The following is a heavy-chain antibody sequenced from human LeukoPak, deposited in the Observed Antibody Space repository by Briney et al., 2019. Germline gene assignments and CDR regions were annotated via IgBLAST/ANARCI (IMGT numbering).Heavy chain of an antibody. V-gene: IGHV3-23*01. Sequence: GGSLRLSCAASGFTVSSYAMTWVRQAPGKGLEWVSAIGYSAGDTYYADSVKGRFTIPRDNSMNTLYLQMSSLRADDTAPYYCAKDDDGHHHGVDHWGQGTLVTVSS. D-gene: IGHD4-17*01. CDR1: GFTVSSYA. CDR3: AKDDDGHHHGVDH. CDR2: IGYSAGDT. J-gene: IGHJ4*02.